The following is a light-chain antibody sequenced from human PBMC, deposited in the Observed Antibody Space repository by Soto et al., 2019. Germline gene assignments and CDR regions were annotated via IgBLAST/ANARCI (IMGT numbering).Light chain of an antibody. V-gene: IGKV3-15*01. Sequence: IVRPKTQATLSVSPGQRVTLSCRASQSVSYHVARYHQKPGQTPRLVIYDASNRASGIPARFSGSGSGTDFSLTINSLQSEDFGIYYCQQYDSWLTFCGVSKV. J-gene: IGKJ4*01. CDR3: QQYDSWLT. CDR2: DAS. CDR1: QSVSYH.